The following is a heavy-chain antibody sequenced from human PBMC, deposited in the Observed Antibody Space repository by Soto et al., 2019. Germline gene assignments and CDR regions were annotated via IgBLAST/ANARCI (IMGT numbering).Heavy chain of an antibody. CDR1: SGSISSSNW. CDR2: IYHIGST. CDR3: ARVGYSGYDGADYFDY. Sequence: QVQLQESGPGLVKPSGTLSLTCAVSSGSISSSNWWSWVRQPPGKGLEWIGEIYHIGSTNYNPSLKSRVTISVDKSKNQFSLKLSSVTAADTAVYYCARVGYSGYDGADYFDYWGQGTLVTVSS. J-gene: IGHJ4*02. V-gene: IGHV4-4*02. D-gene: IGHD5-12*01.